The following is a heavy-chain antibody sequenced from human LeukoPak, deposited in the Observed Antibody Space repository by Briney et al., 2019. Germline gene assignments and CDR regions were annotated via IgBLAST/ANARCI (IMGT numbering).Heavy chain of an antibody. V-gene: IGHV1-69-2*01. CDR2: VDPEDGET. CDR1: GYTFTDYC. Sequence: GASVKISCKVSGYTFTDYCMHWVQQAPGKGLEWMGLVDPEDGETIYAEKFQGRVTITADTSTDTAYMELSSLRSEDTAVYYCATPKLRFLEWLLLIWGQGTLVTVSS. D-gene: IGHD3-3*01. J-gene: IGHJ4*02. CDR3: ATPKLRFLEWLLLI.